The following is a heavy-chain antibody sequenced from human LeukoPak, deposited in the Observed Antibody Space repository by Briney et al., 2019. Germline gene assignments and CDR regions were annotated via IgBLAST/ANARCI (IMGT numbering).Heavy chain of an antibody. CDR3: ARGDYSNYGAAFDI. J-gene: IGHJ3*02. V-gene: IGHV4-61*02. CDR2: IYTSGST. Sequence: TLSLTCTVSGGSISSGSYYWSWIRQPAGKGLEWIGRIYTSGSTNYNPSLKSRVTISVDTSKDQFSLKLSSVTAADTAVYYCARGDYSNYGAAFDIWGQGTMVTVSS. D-gene: IGHD4-11*01. CDR1: GGSISSGSYY.